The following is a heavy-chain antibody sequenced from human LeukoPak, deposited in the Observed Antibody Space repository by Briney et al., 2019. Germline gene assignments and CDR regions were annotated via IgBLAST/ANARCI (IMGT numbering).Heavy chain of an antibody. CDR1: GFTFSSYA. J-gene: IGHJ4*02. CDR2: IKQDGSEK. Sequence: PGGSLRLSCAASGFTFSSYAMSWVRQAPGKGLEWVANIKQDGSEKYYVDSVKGRFTISRDNAKNSLYLQMNSLRAEDTAVYYCARDIWGQGTLVTVSS. V-gene: IGHV3-7*01. CDR3: ARDI.